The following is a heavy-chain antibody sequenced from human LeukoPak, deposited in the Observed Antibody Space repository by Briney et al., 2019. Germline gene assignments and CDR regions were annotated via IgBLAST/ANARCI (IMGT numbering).Heavy chain of an antibody. CDR3: ARDQWXXTIGDXLXI. D-gene: IGHD5-12*01. CDR2: ITSSGDRT. Sequence: GGSLRLSCAASGFTFSSYAMSWVRQAPGKGLEWVSTITSSGDRTFYADAVKGRFTISRDNSKNILNLQMNSLRVEDTAVYYCARDQWXXTIGDXLXIWGPGXXV. CDR1: GFTFSSYA. V-gene: IGHV3-23*01. J-gene: IGHJ3*02.